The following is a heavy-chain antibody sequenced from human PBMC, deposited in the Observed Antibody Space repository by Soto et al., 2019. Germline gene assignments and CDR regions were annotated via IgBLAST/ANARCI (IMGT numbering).Heavy chain of an antibody. CDR2: ISGSGGST. CDR3: AKDRLVRGLIVAQTFDY. Sequence: PGGSLRLSCAASGFTSSSYAMSWVRQAPGKGLEWVSGISGSGGSTYYADSVKGRFTISRDNSKNTLYLQMNSLRAEDTAIYYCAKDRLVRGLIVAQTFDYWGQGTLVTVSS. CDR1: GFTSSSYA. V-gene: IGHV3-23*01. D-gene: IGHD3-10*01. J-gene: IGHJ4*02.